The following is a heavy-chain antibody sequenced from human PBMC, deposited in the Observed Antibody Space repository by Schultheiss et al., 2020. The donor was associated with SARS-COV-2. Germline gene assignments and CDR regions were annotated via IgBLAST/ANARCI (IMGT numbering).Heavy chain of an antibody. Sequence: GESLKISCKASGYTFTGYYMHWVRQAPGQGLEWMGWINPNSGGTNYAQKFQGRVTMTRDTSISTAYMELRSLRSDDTAVYYCAREPKYGGLDYWGQGTLVTVSS. J-gene: IGHJ4*02. CDR1: GYTFTGYY. V-gene: IGHV1-2*02. CDR2: INPNSGGT. CDR3: AREPKYGGLDY. D-gene: IGHD4-23*01.